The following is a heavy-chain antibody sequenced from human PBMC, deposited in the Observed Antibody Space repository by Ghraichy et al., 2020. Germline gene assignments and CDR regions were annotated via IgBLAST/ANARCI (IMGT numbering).Heavy chain of an antibody. CDR2: IGGSGGST. Sequence: GGSLRLSCAASGLTFSRYDMNWVRQAPGKGLEWVSVIGGSGGSTYYAGSVKGRFTISRDNSKNTLYLQMNSLRAEDTAVYYCAKEIVTTRGVFDIWGQGTMVTVSS. CDR3: AKEIVTTRGVFDI. V-gene: IGHV3-23*01. CDR1: GLTFSRYD. D-gene: IGHD2/OR15-2a*01. J-gene: IGHJ3*02.